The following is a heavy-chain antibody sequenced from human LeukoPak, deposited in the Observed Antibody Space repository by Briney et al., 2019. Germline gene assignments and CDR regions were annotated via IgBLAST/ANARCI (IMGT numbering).Heavy chain of an antibody. CDR3: VRDWEGFNFDI. CDR2: IYHSGST. Sequence: SETLSLTCAVSGYSISSGYYWGWIRQPPGNGLEWIGSIYHSGSTYYNPSLKSRVTISVDTSKNQFSLKLSSVTAADTAVYYCVRDWEGFNFDIWGQGTMVTISS. CDR1: GYSISSGYY. V-gene: IGHV4-38-2*02. J-gene: IGHJ3*02. D-gene: IGHD1-26*01.